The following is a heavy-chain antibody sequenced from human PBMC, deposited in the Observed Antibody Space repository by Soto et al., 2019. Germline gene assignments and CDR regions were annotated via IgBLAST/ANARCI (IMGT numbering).Heavy chain of an antibody. J-gene: IGHJ5*02. CDR2: IYYIGST. CDR1: GGSISSYY. CDR3: ARRDSSGWTNWFDP. Sequence: PETLSLTCTVSGGSISSYYWSWLRQPPGKRLLWIEDIYYIGSTNYTPSLKRRVTISVDISKNQFSLKMRSVTAADTVVYYCARRDSSGWTNWFDPWGQGTLVTVSS. D-gene: IGHD6-19*01. V-gene: IGHV4-59*08.